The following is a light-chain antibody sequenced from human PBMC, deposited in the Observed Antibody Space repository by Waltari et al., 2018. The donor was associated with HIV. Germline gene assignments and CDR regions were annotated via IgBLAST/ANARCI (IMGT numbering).Light chain of an antibody. CDR3: QQYKNWPPVT. V-gene: IGKV3-15*01. Sequence: EIVMTQSPATLSVSPGERATLSCRASQGVASDLAWYQQKPGQAPRLLIYGASTRATGIPARFSGSGSGTEFTLTISSLQSEDFAVYYCQQYKNWPPVTFGPGTKVDIK. CDR1: QGVASD. CDR2: GAS. J-gene: IGKJ3*01.